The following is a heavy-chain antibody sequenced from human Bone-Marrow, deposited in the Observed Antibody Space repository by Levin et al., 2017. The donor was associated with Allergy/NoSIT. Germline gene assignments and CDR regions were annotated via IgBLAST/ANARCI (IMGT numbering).Heavy chain of an antibody. V-gene: IGHV1-2*02. CDR3: VREDCSSGGCKKCFDQ. CDR1: GDTFTGDY. CDR2: INADTGDS. Sequence: GASVKVSCKASGDTFTGDYFHWVRQAPGQELEWMGWINADTGDSNCVQKFKGRLTMTRDTSISMLYMELGGLTSDDTAIYYCVREDCSSGGCKKCFDQWGLGTLVTVSS. D-gene: IGHD2-15*01. J-gene: IGHJ4*02.